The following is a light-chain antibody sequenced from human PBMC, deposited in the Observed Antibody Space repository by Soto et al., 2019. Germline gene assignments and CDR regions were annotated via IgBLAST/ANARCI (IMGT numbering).Light chain of an antibody. CDR3: QQRYSTPRT. J-gene: IGKJ1*01. CDR2: AAS. CDR1: QSISSY. Sequence: DIQMTQSPSSLSASVGDRVTITCRASQSISSYLNWYQQKPGKAPKLLIYAASSLQSGVPSRFSGSGSGTGFTLTISSLQPEDFATYYCQQRYSTPRTFGQGTKV. V-gene: IGKV1-39*01.